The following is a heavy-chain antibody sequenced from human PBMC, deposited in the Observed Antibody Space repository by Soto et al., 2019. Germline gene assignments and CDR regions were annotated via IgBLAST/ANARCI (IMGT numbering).Heavy chain of an antibody. CDR1: GYTFTSYD. J-gene: IGHJ6*02. D-gene: IGHD3-10*01. V-gene: IGHV1-8*01. CDR2: MNPISGNT. Sequence: QVQLVQSGAEVKKPGASVKVSCKASGYTFTSYDINWVRQATGQGPEWMGWMNPISGNTGYAQKFQGRVTMTRKTSISTAYMELSSLKSEDTAVYYCARLKITTVRGPYNYGMDVWGQGTTVTVSS. CDR3: ARLKITTVRGPYNYGMDV.